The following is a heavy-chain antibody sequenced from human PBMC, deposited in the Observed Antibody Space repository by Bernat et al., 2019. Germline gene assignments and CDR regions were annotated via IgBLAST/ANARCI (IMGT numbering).Heavy chain of an antibody. CDR1: GFTFSSYA. Sequence: VQLLESGGGLVQPGGSLRLSCAASGFTFSSYAMSWVRQAPGKGLEWVAVISYDGSNKYYADSVKGRFTISRDNSKNTLYLQMNSLRAEDTAVYYCARDVLGYCSGGSCSHVYWGQGTLVTVSS. J-gene: IGHJ4*02. CDR2: ISYDGSNK. V-gene: IGHV3-30-3*01. CDR3: ARDVLGYCSGGSCSHVY. D-gene: IGHD2-15*01.